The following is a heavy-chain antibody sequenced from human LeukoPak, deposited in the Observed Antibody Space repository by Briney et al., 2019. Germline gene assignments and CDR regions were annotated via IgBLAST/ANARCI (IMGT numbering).Heavy chain of an antibody. CDR1: GYTFTGRY. D-gene: IGHD1-1*01. Sequence: GASVKVSCKASGYTFTGRYIHWVRQAPGQGLEWMGRINPNSGGTNYAQKFQGRVTMTRDTSISTVYMELSRLGSDDTAVYYCARDFGTMGPPVSPVYFFDYWGQGTLVTVSS. CDR2: INPNSGGT. J-gene: IGHJ4*02. CDR3: ARDFGTMGPPVSPVYFFDY. V-gene: IGHV1-2*06.